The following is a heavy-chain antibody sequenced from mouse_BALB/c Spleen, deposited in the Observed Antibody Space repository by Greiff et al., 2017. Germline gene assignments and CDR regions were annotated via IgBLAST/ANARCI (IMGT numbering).Heavy chain of an antibody. V-gene: IGHV5-6-5*01. CDR1: GFTFSSYA. CDR2: ISSGGST. J-gene: IGHJ2*01. CDR3: ARGYDYGGY. D-gene: IGHD2-4*01. Sequence: EVQGVESGGGLVKPGGSLKLSCAASGFTFSSYAMSWVRQTPEKRLEWVASISSGGSTYYPDSVKGRFTISRDNARNILYLQMSSLRSEDTAMYYCARGYDYGGYWGQGTTLTVSS.